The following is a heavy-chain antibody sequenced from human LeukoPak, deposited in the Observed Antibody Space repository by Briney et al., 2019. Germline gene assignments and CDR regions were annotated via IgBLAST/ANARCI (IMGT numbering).Heavy chain of an antibody. CDR1: GFTFSSYG. Sequence: LTGGSLRLSCAASGFTFSSYGMHWVRQAPGKGLEWVAVIWYDGSNKYYADSVKGRFTISRDNSKNTLYLQMNSLRAEDTAVYYCARDKGSSSRKIDYWGQGTLVTVSS. J-gene: IGHJ4*02. V-gene: IGHV3-33*01. D-gene: IGHD6-6*01. CDR2: IWYDGSNK. CDR3: ARDKGSSSRKIDY.